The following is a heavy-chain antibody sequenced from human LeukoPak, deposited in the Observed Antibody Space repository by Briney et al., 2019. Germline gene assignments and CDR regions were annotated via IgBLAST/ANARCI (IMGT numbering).Heavy chain of an antibody. CDR1: GFTFSSYA. V-gene: IGHV3-23*01. CDR2: ISPTTGTT. J-gene: IGHJ4*02. CDR3: AKNLYYFDY. Sequence: GGSLRLSCAASGFTFSSYAMSWIRQAPGKGLEWLSAISPTTGTTFYADSVKGRFTISRDNSKNTLYLQMNSLRAEDTAVYYCAKNLYYFDYWGQGTLVTVSS.